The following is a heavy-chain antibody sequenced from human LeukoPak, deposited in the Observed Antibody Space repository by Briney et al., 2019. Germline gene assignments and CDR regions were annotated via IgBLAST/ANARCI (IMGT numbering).Heavy chain of an antibody. J-gene: IGHJ3*02. CDR3: AGQTGPTFDI. D-gene: IGHD3-9*01. CDR2: INHSGIF. CDR1: GGSFNRYF. V-gene: IGHV4-34*01. Sequence: SEALSLTCTVYGGSFNRYFYSWIRQPPGKGLEWIGEINHSGIFDYNPSLKSRVTISVDTSKKQFSLTLTSVTAADTSVYYCAGQTGPTFDIWGQGTMVTVSS.